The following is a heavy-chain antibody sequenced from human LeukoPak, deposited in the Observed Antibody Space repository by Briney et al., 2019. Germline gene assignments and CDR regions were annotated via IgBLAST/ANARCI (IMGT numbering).Heavy chain of an antibody. D-gene: IGHD2-2*01. V-gene: IGHV4-39*01. CDR3: ARHFLGYCSSTSCSSGNFDY. CDR2: IYYRGNT. CDR1: GDSISSSSYY. J-gene: IGHJ4*02. Sequence: SETLSLTCTVSGDSISSSSYYWGWIRQPPGKGLEWIGNIYYRGNTYYNPSLKSRVTISVDTSKNQSSLKLSSVTAADTAVFYCARHFLGYCSSTSCSSGNFDYWGQGTLVTVSS.